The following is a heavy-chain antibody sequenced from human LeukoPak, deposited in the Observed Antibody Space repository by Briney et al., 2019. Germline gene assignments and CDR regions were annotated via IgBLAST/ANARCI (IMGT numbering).Heavy chain of an antibody. CDR1: GFTFSSYG. CDR3: ARDQGYYYYGMDV. Sequence: GGSLRLSCAASGFTFSSYGMHWVRQAPGKGLEWVAVIWYDGSNKYYADSVKGRFTISRDNSRNTLYLQMNSLRAEDTAVYYCARDQGYYYYGMDVWGQGTTVTVSS. CDR2: IWYDGSNK. V-gene: IGHV3-33*08. J-gene: IGHJ6*02.